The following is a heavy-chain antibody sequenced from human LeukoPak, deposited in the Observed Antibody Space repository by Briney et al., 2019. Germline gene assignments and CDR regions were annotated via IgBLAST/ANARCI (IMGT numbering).Heavy chain of an antibody. CDR2: ISRLSSTI. D-gene: IGHD3-22*01. V-gene: IGHV3-48*01. CDR3: ARHRDSSGTDY. J-gene: IGHJ4*02. Sequence: PGXSLRLSCAASGFSFSSYDMNWVRQAPGKGVKWVSYISRLSSTIYSADSVKGRFTISRDNAKNSLFLQMNSLRAEDTAVYYCARHRDSSGTDYWGQGTLVTVSS. CDR1: GFSFSSYD.